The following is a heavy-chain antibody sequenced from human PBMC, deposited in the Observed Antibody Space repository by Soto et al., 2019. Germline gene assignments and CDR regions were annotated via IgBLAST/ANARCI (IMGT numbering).Heavy chain of an antibody. V-gene: IGHV4-39*02. CDR3: AREGGEGNYFDY. D-gene: IGHD3-16*01. J-gene: IGHJ4*02. CDR2: IYYSGST. CDR1: GGSISSSSSYY. Sequence: PSETLSLTCTVSGGSISSSSSYYWGWIRQPPGKGLEWIGSIYYSGSTYYNPSLKSRVTISVDTSKNQFSLKLTSVTAADTAVYYCAREGGEGNYFDYWGQGTPVTVSS.